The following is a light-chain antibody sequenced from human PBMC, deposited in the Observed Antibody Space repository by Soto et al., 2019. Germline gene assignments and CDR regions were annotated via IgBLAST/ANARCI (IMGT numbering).Light chain of an antibody. V-gene: IGKV3D-15*01. CDR2: GAS. CDR3: QHYNNWPPYT. J-gene: IGKJ2*01. Sequence: TVLKHSPGTLSLSPCESATLSCSASQRISRNLAWYQQKPGQAPRLLIYGASTRATGVPARFSGSGSETDFTLTISNLQSEDCAVYYCQHYNNWPPYTFGQGTKV. CDR1: QRISRN.